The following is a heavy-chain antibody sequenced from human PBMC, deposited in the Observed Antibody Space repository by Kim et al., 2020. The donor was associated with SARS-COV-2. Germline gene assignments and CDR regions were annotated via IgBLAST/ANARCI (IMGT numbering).Heavy chain of an antibody. J-gene: IGHJ4*02. Sequence: ASVKVSCKASGYTFTSYAMHWVRQAPGQRLEWMGWINAGNGNTKYSQKFQGRVTITRDTSASTAYMELSSLRSEDTAVYYCARRRTLGLGSTGPFDYWGQGTLVTVSS. D-gene: IGHD3-16*01. CDR2: INAGNGNT. CDR1: GYTFTSYA. CDR3: ARRRTLGLGSTGPFDY. V-gene: IGHV1-3*01.